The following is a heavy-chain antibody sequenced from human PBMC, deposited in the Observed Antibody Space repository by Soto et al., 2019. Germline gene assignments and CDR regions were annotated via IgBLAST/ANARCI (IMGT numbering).Heavy chain of an antibody. J-gene: IGHJ5*02. V-gene: IGHV3-30-3*01. Sequence: QVQLVESGGGVVQPGRSLRLSCAASGFTFSTHAMHLVRQAPGKGLECVAIVSFDGSNKYYADSVKGRFTISRDNSKNTLYLQMSGLTPEDTAVYYCARDQTGITTTGGGRIDPWGQGTLVTVSS. CDR1: GFTFSTHA. CDR3: ARDQTGITTTGGGRIDP. CDR2: VSFDGSNK. D-gene: IGHD1-20*01.